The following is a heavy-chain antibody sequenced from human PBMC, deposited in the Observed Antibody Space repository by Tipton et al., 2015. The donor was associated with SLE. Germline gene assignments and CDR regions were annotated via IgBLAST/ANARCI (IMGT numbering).Heavy chain of an antibody. CDR3: ARHLARENAFDI. D-gene: IGHD5-24*01. J-gene: IGHJ3*02. V-gene: IGHV5-51*01. CDR1: GYDFNSYW. Sequence: QLAQSGAEVKKPGESLKISCKGYGYDFNSYWIGWVRQMPGKGLEWMGITYPADSKTRYSPSFQGHVPISADKSITTAYLQWSSLKASDTAIYYCARHLARENAFDIWGQGTMVTVSA. CDR2: TYPADSKT.